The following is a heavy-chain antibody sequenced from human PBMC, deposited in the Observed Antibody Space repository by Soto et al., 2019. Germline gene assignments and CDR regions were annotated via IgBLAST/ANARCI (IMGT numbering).Heavy chain of an antibody. D-gene: IGHD2-2*01. J-gene: IGHJ6*02. CDR3: AIEDRDRETGLVPAAIDGMDV. Sequence: QVQLVQSGAEVKKPGSSVKVSCKASGGTFSRYSITWVRQAPGHGLEWIGRIIPIFGIASYAQKFQGRVTITADESTRIAYMELSSLRSDDTAVYYCAIEDRDRETGLVPAAIDGMDVWGQGTTVTVSS. V-gene: IGHV1-69*08. CDR2: IIPIFGIA. CDR1: GGTFSRYS.